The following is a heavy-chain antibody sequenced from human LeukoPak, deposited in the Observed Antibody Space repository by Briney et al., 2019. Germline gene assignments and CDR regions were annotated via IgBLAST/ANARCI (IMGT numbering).Heavy chain of an antibody. V-gene: IGHV3-21*01. CDR3: ARDGLGGAYDAFDI. J-gene: IGHJ3*02. CDR1: GFTFSSYS. Sequence: GGSLRLSCAASGFTFSSYSMNWVRQAPGKGLEWVSSISSSSSYIYYADSVKGRFTISRDNAKNSLYLQMNSLRAEDTAVYYCARDGLGGAYDAFDIWGQGTMVTVSS. D-gene: IGHD1-26*01. CDR2: ISSSSSYI.